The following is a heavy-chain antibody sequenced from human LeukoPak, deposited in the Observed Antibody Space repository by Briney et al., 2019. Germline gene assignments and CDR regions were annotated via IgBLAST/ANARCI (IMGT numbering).Heavy chain of an antibody. CDR3: ARGPYCSGGSCYSGHAFDM. CDR1: GVSISSGGYS. J-gene: IGHJ3*02. D-gene: IGHD2-15*01. Sequence: SQTLSLTCAVSGVSISSGGYSWNWIRQPPGKGLECIGYIYQSGSTYYNPSLRSRVTMSVDLSKNQFSLKLTSVTAADTAVYFCARGPYCSGGSCYSGHAFDMWGQGTMVTVSS. CDR2: IYQSGST. V-gene: IGHV4-30-2*01.